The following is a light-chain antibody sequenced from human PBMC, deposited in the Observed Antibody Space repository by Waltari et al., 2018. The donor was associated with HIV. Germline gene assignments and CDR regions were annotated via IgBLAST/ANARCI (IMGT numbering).Light chain of an antibody. J-gene: IGLJ2*01. Sequence: QSALTQPPSASGSPGRSVTISCTGTSIDIGGYTYVSWYQPPPGKAPKLVIYEVTKRPSGLPSRFTGSKSGNTASLTVSGLQAEDEADYYCVSYAGSNTVIFGGGTKLTVL. CDR2: EVT. CDR3: VSYAGSNTVI. V-gene: IGLV2-8*01. CDR1: SIDIGGYTY.